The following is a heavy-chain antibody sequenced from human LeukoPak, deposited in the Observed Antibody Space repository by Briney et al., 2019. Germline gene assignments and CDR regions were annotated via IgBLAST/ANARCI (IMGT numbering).Heavy chain of an antibody. V-gene: IGHV3-23*01. J-gene: IGHJ4*02. Sequence: PGGSLRLSCAASGFTFSTYTMSWVRQAPGKGLEWVSTISGSGGSTYYADSVKGRFSISRDNSKSTLYLQMNNLRAEDTAVYYCAKEGGDTWTNFYFHYWGREPWSPSPQ. D-gene: IGHD1-20*01. CDR1: GFTFSTYT. CDR3: AKEGGDTWTNFYFHY. CDR2: ISGSGGST.